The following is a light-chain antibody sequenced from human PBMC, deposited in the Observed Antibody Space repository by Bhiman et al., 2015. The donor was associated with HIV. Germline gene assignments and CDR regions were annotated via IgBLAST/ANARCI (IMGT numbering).Light chain of an antibody. J-gene: IGLJ1*01. Sequence: QSALTQPASVSGSPGQSITISCTGTSSDVGGYNYVSWYQQYPGKAPKLMIYDVTKRPSGVSNRFSGSKSGNRASLTISGLQAEDEADYYCCSYAGSSPSYVFGSGTKVTV. CDR3: CSYAGSSPSYV. V-gene: IGLV2-23*02. CDR1: SSDVGGYNY. CDR2: DVT.